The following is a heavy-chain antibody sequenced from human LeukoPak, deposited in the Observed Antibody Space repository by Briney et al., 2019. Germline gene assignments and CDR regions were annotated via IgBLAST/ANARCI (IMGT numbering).Heavy chain of an antibody. D-gene: IGHD3-10*01. CDR1: GGSFSGYY. CDR3: ARHPLIYYYGSGSADY. Sequence: SETLSLTCAVYGGSFSGYYWSWIRQPPGKGLEWIGEINHSGSTNYNPSLKSRVTISVDTSKNQFSLKLSSVTAADTAVYYCARHPLIYYYGSGSADYWGQGTLVTVSS. V-gene: IGHV4-34*01. J-gene: IGHJ4*02. CDR2: INHSGST.